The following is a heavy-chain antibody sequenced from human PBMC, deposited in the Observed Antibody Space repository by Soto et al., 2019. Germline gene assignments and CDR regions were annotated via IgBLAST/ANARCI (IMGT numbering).Heavy chain of an antibody. CDR3: ARDLGVLEWLLSGMDV. CDR2: ISSSSSTI. J-gene: IGHJ6*02. D-gene: IGHD3-3*01. V-gene: IGHV3-48*02. Sequence: GGSLRLSCAASGFTFSSYSMNWVRQAPGKGLEWVSYISSSSSTIYYADSVKGRFTISRDNAKNSLYLQMNSLRDEDTAVYYCARDLGVLEWLLSGMDVWGQGTTVTVS. CDR1: GFTFSSYS.